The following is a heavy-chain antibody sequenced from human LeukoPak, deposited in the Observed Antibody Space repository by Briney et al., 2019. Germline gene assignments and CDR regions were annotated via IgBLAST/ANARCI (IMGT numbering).Heavy chain of an antibody. CDR2: IYYSGST. CDR3: ARVSALLMVYAIGAFDI. CDR1: GGSISSSSYY. J-gene: IGHJ3*02. D-gene: IGHD2-8*01. V-gene: IGHV4-39*07. Sequence: PSETLSLTCTVSGGSISSSSYYWGWIRQPPGKGLEWFGSIYYSGSTYYNPSLKSRVTISVDTSKNQFSLKLSSVTAADTAVYYCARVSALLMVYAIGAFDIWGQGTMVTVSS.